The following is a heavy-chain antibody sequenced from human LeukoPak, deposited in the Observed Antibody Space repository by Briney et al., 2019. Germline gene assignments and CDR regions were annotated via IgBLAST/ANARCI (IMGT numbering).Heavy chain of an antibody. V-gene: IGHV4-61*01. CDR2: IYYTGST. CDR1: GDSVSNGNYY. CDR3: ARPQTYYGSGDY. D-gene: IGHD3-10*01. Sequence: SETLSLTCTVSGDSVSNGNYYWSWLRQPPGKALECIGYIYYTGSTYYNPSLEGRVTISVDTSRNEFSVKLSSVTAADTAVYYCARPQTYYGSGDYWSQGTLVTVSS. J-gene: IGHJ4*02.